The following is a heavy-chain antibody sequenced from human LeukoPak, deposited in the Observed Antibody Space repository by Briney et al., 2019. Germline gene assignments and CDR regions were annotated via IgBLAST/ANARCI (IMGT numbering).Heavy chain of an antibody. CDR3: ARKLYSSSRYYYYYGMDV. V-gene: IGHV1-3*01. D-gene: IGHD6-13*01. CDR1: GYTFTSYA. CDR2: INAGNGNT. J-gene: IGHJ6*02. Sequence: ASVKVSCKASGYTFTSYAMHWVRQAPGQRLEWMGWINAGNGNTKYSQKFQGRVTITRDTSASTAYMELSSLRSEDTAVYYCARKLYSSSRYYYYYGMDVWGQGTTVTVSS.